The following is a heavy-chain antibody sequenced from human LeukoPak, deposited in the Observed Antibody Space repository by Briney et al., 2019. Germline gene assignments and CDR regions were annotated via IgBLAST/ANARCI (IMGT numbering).Heavy chain of an antibody. CDR1: GYTFTGYY. J-gene: IGHJ4*02. V-gene: IGHV1-2*02. CDR2: INPNGAAT. Sequence: ASVKVSCKASGYTFTGYYMHWVRQAPGQRLEWMGWINPNGAATNYAQKFQGRVTMTRDTSISTGYMELSRLRSEDTAVYYCARDSSGYMGDYWGQGTLVTVSS. D-gene: IGHD3-22*01. CDR3: ARDSSGYMGDY.